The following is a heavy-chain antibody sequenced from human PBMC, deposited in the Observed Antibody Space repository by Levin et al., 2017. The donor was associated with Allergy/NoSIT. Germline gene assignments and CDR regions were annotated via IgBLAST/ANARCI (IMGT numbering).Heavy chain of an antibody. CDR1: GFTFSRYW. D-gene: IGHD3-10*01. CDR3: VRDIIRGASDFDS. Sequence: GESLKISCVASGFTFSRYWMSWVRQAPGQGLEWVANIEDDGDQKNYVDSVKGRFFISRDNARDSLYLQMTSLRVEDTAVYFCVRDIIRGASDFDSWGQGTLVTVSS. V-gene: IGHV3-7*01. J-gene: IGHJ4*02. CDR2: IEDDGDQK.